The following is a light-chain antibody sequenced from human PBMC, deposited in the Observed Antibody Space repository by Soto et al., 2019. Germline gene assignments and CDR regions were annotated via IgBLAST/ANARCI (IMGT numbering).Light chain of an antibody. CDR3: PSYGGSLPWT. V-gene: IGKV3-20*01. J-gene: IGKJ1*01. Sequence: DIVLTQSPATLSLSPGERATLSCRASQSLSNNYLAWYQKKPGQSPRLLIYGASTRATGIPDRFSGSGSGTDFTLTITRLEPEDFAVYYCPSYGGSLPWTFGQGTKV. CDR2: GAS. CDR1: QSLSNNY.